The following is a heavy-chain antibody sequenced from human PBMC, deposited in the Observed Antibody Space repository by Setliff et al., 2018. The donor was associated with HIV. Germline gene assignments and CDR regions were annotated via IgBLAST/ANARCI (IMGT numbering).Heavy chain of an antibody. V-gene: IGHV4-59*11. CDR1: GGSITGHY. D-gene: IGHD3-22*01. CDR2: IYNGGST. J-gene: IGHJ3*02. CDR3: ARGWGWNDDESSGRPQYAFDI. Sequence: SETLSLTCTVSGGSITGHYCGWIRQPPGKGLEWIGNIYNGGSTNYNPSLKSRVSISVDKSKNQFSLKLSSVTAAVTAVYYCARGWGWNDDESSGRPQYAFDIWGQGTMVTVSS.